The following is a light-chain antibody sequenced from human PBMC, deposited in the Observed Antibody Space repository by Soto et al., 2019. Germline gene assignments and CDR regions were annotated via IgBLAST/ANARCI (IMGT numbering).Light chain of an antibody. J-gene: IGKJ3*01. V-gene: IGKV1-39*01. Sequence: DIQMTQSPSSLSASVGDRVTITCRASQSISTYLHWYQAKPGRPPKLLIYSASNLQSGVPSRFTGRRSGTDFTLAISSLQPEDFATYYCQQSYGLLHSFGPGTKVEIK. CDR3: QQSYGLLHS. CDR1: QSISTY. CDR2: SAS.